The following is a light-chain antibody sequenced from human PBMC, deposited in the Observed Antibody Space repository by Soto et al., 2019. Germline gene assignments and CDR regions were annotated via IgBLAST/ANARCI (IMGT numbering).Light chain of an antibody. V-gene: IGKV3-15*01. CDR3: QHYNDWPFT. J-gene: IGKJ3*01. Sequence: EKVMTQSPATLSVSAGERATLSCRASQSVSTNLAWYQQKPGQAPRLLIYGASTRATGIPARFSGNGSGTEFTLTISSLQSEDFALFYCQHYNDWPFTFGPGTKVDIK. CDR1: QSVSTN. CDR2: GAS.